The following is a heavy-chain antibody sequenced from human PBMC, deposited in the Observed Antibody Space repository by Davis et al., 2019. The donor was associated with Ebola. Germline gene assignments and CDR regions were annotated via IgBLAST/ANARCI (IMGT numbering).Heavy chain of an antibody. CDR3: AKDMVTAAGILDY. Sequence: GGSLRLSCADSGFTFDDYAMHWVRQAPGKGLEWVSGISWNSGSIGYADSVKGRFTISRDNAKNSLYLQMNSLRAEDTALYYCAKDMVTAAGILDYWGQGTLVTVSS. D-gene: IGHD6-13*01. J-gene: IGHJ4*02. CDR2: ISWNSGSI. CDR1: GFTFDDYA. V-gene: IGHV3-9*01.